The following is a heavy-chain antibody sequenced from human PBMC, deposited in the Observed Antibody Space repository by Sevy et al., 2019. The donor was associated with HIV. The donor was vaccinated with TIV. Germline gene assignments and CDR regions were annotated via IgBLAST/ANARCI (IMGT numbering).Heavy chain of an antibody. V-gene: IGHV3-48*03. D-gene: IGHD4-17*01. CDR3: ARDLPPSATTVAHFDC. Sequence: VGSLRLSCTASGFPFSSYEMNWVRQAPGKGLEWVSYITNSGTTKYYSDSVRGRFTISRDNARNSLHLQMNSLRAEDTAVYYCARDLPPSATTVAHFDCWGQGTLVTVSS. J-gene: IGHJ4*02. CDR1: GFPFSSYE. CDR2: ITNSGTTK.